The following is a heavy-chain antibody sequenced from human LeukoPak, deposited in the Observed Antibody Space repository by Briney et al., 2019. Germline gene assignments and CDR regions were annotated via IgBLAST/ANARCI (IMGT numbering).Heavy chain of an antibody. CDR1: GGTFSSYA. J-gene: IGHJ3*02. CDR3: ARDDIGLSAFDI. CDR2: IIPIFGTA. Sequence: SVKVSCKASGGTFSSYAISWVRQAPGQGLEWIGRIIPIFGTANYAQKFQARVTITTDESTSKAYMELSSLRSEDTAVYYCARDDIGLSAFDIWGQGTMVTVSS. V-gene: IGHV1-69*05. D-gene: IGHD5-12*01.